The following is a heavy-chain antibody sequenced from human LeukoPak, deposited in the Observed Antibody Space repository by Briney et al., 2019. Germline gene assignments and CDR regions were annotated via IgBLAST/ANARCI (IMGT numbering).Heavy chain of an antibody. J-gene: IGHJ5*02. CDR3: ARGVEWFGESSFDP. Sequence: PGGSLRLSCAASGFTFSDYYMAWIRQAPGKGLEWVSSIGNTASSIYYADSVKGRFTISRDYAKNSLYLQMKSLRDEDTAVYYCARGVEWFGESSFDPWGQGTLVTVSS. CDR2: IGNTASSI. D-gene: IGHD3-10*01. CDR1: GFTFSDYY. V-gene: IGHV3-11*04.